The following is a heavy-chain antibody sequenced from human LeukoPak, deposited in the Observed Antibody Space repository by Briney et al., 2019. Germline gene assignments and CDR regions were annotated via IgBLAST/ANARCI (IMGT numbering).Heavy chain of an antibody. D-gene: IGHD6-13*01. CDR3: ARGRYSSSPPDY. V-gene: IGHV1-18*04. CDR1: GYTFNSSY. Sequence: GASVKVSCKASGYTFNSSYMHWVRQAPGQGLEWMGWISAYNGNTNYAPKFQGRVTMTTDTSTSTAYMELRSLRSDDTAVYYCARGRYSSSPPDYWGQGTLVTVSS. J-gene: IGHJ4*02. CDR2: ISAYNGNT.